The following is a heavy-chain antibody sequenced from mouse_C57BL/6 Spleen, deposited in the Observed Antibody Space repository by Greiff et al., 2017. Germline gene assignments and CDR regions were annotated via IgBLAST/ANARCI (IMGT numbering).Heavy chain of an antibody. Sequence: VQLKESGPGLVQPSQSLSITCTVSGFSLTSYGVHWVRQSPGKGLEWLGVIWSGGSTDYNAAFISRLSISKDNSKSQVFFKMNSLQADDTAIYYCARNGDYGNYLDYWGQGTTLTVSS. CDR1: GFSLTSYG. CDR2: IWSGGST. D-gene: IGHD2-1*01. V-gene: IGHV2-2*01. CDR3: ARNGDYGNYLDY. J-gene: IGHJ2*01.